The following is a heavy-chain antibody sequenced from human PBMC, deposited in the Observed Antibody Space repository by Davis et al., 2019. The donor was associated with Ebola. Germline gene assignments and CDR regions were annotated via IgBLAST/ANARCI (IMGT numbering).Heavy chain of an antibody. CDR1: GYSINRGFT. V-gene: IGHV4-38-2*02. J-gene: IGHJ4*02. CDR3: ARDYVY. D-gene: IGHD1-14*01. Sequence: MPSETLSLTCSVSGYSINRGFTWGWIRQPPEKGLEWIGSIYHSGSTNYSPSLKSRVTISADTSKNQFSLRLKSVTAADTAMYYCARDYVYWGQGILGNLSP. CDR2: IYHSGST.